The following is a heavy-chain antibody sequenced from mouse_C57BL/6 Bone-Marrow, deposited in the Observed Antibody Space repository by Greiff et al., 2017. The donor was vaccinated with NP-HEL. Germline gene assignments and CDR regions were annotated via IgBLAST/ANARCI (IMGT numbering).Heavy chain of an antibody. V-gene: IGHV3-6*01. D-gene: IGHD3-1*01. Sequence: DVKLQEPGPGLVKPSQSLSLTCSVTGYSITSGYYWNWIRQPPGNKLEWMGYISYDGSNNYNPSLKNRISITRDTSKNQFLLKLNSVNTEDTATYDCARLEEDYFDYWGQGTTLTVSS. CDR3: ARLEEDYFDY. CDR1: GYSITSGYY. CDR2: ISYDGSN. J-gene: IGHJ2*01.